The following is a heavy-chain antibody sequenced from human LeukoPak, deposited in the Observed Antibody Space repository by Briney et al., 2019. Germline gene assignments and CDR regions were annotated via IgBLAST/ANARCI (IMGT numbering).Heavy chain of an antibody. Sequence: GGSLRLSCAASGFTFSSYSINWVRQAPGKGLEWVSSITSSSSYIYYGDSVKGRFTISRDNAKNSLYLQMNSLRAEDTAVYYCARVGSGWPNWYFDLWGRGTLVTVSS. CDR1: GFTFSSYS. V-gene: IGHV3-21*01. J-gene: IGHJ2*01. CDR2: ITSSSSYI. CDR3: ARVGSGWPNWYFDL. D-gene: IGHD6-19*01.